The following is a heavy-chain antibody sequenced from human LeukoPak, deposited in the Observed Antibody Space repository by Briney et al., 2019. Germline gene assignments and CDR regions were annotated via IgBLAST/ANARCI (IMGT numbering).Heavy chain of an antibody. CDR3: ARDVYYGSGSYFFDC. Sequence: PGGSLRLSCAASGFTFSDYYMAWIRQAPGKGLEWVSYISSSSSYTNYADSVKGRFTISRDNAENSLYLQMNSLRAEDTAVYYCARDVYYGSGSYFFDCWGQGTLVTVSS. CDR2: ISSSSSYT. V-gene: IGHV3-11*05. CDR1: GFTFSDYY. J-gene: IGHJ4*02. D-gene: IGHD3-10*01.